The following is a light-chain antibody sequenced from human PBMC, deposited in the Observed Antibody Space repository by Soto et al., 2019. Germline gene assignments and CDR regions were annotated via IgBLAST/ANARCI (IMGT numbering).Light chain of an antibody. CDR1: SSYVGAYNY. Sequence: QSALTQPASVSGSPGQSITISCTGTSSYVGAYNYVSWYQQHTDKAPKLMIFEVSDRPSGVSNRFSVSNSGNTASLTISGLQAEDEADYFCSSYTSNSTLVFGGGTELTVL. CDR2: EVS. V-gene: IGLV2-14*01. CDR3: SSYTSNSTLV. J-gene: IGLJ3*02.